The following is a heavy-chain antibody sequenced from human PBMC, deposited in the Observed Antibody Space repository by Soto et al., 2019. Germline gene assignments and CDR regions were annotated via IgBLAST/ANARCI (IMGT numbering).Heavy chain of an antibody. V-gene: IGHV4-30-4*01. CDR1: GGSVNRGDYY. Sequence: QVQLQESGPGLVKPSQTLSLTCSVSGGSVNRGDYYWSWIRQSPGKGLEWIGYIYNSRTTYYNPALKSRVTISVDTSKNHFFLGLTSVTAADTAVYYCARYFGRAENWFDPWGKGTLVIVSS. J-gene: IGHJ5*02. D-gene: IGHD3-10*01. CDR3: ARYFGRAENWFDP. CDR2: IYNSRTT.